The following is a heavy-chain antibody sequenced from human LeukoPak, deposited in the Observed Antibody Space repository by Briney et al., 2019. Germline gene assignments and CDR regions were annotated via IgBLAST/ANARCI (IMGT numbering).Heavy chain of an antibody. V-gene: IGHV4-30-4*07. D-gene: IGHD1-26*01. CDR2: IYYSGTT. Sequence: PSETLSLTCAVSGGSISSGTYSWSWIRQPPGKGLEWIGYIYYSGTTYYNPSLKSRVTMSVDTSKSQFSLKLSSVTAADTAMYYCVRDGRYYYAFDIWGQGTMVTVSS. CDR1: GGSISSGTYS. CDR3: VRDGRYYYAFDI. J-gene: IGHJ3*02.